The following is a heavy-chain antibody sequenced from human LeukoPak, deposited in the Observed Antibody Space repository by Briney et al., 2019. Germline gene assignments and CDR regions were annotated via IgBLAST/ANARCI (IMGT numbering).Heavy chain of an antibody. D-gene: IGHD6-13*01. Sequence: SGGSLRLSCAASGFTFDDYTMHWVRQPPGKGLEWISLITWDGGTTYYADPVRGRFTISRDNSKNSLFLRMNSLRPEDTALYYCARDRTAEAGNDYYMGVWGNGTTVIVSS. CDR2: ITWDGGTT. V-gene: IGHV3-43*01. CDR3: ARDRTAEAGNDYYMGV. CDR1: GFTFDDYT. J-gene: IGHJ6*03.